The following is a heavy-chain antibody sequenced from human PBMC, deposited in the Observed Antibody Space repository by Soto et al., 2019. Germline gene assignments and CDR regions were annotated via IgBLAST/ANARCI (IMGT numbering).Heavy chain of an antibody. V-gene: IGHV4-34*01. J-gene: IGHJ6*02. D-gene: IGHD3-3*01. CDR1: GGSFSGYY. CDR2: INHSGST. Sequence: PSETLSLTCAVYGGSFSGYYWSWIPHPPGKGLEWIGEINHSGSTNYNPSLKSRVTISVDTSKNQFSLKLSSVTAADTAVYYCARGGRFLEWLPGSGEAYYGMDVWGQGTTVTVSS. CDR3: ARGGRFLEWLPGSGEAYYGMDV.